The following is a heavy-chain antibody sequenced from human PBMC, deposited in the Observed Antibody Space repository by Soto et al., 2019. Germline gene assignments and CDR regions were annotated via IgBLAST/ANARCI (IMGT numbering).Heavy chain of an antibody. CDR2: ISGSGGST. V-gene: IGHV3-23*01. CDR1: GFTFSSYA. D-gene: IGHD3-3*01. CDR3: AKWGYDFWSGYYTGDYFDY. Sequence: EVQLLESGGGLVQPGGSLRLSCAASGFTFSSYAMSWVRQAPGKGLEWVSAISGSGGSTYYADSVKGRFTISRDNSKNTLYLQMNSLRAEDTAVYYCAKWGYDFWSGYYTGDYFDYWGQGTLVTVAS. J-gene: IGHJ4*02.